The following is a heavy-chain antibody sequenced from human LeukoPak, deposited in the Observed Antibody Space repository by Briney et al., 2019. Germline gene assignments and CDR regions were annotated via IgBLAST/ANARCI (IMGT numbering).Heavy chain of an antibody. D-gene: IGHD6-25*01. V-gene: IGHV1-2*02. CDR1: GLTFTRYY. CDR3: GRDSFEKNSGWDY. J-gene: IGHJ4*02. CDR2: IKHNSGDT. Sequence: ASVKASCQPSGLTFTRYYLHRVRGPPGPGVGSIGWIKHNSGDTHYAQKFHGRDTVTKDPTISTADMELSSRKSDDAAVYYCGRDSFEKNSGWDYWGQGTLVTVSS.